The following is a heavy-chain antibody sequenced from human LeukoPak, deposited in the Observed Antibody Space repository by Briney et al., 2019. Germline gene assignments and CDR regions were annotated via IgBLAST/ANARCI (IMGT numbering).Heavy chain of an antibody. CDR2: ISSSSNYI. CDR1: GFTFTTYN. D-gene: IGHD4-17*01. CDR3: ARGPNGRTFDI. V-gene: IGHV3-21*01. J-gene: IGHJ3*02. Sequence: PGGALRLSCAASGFTFTTYNMNWVRQAPGKGLEWVSFISSSSNYIYYADSVKGRFTISRDEAEDSLYLQMNSLTAEDTAVYYCARGPNGRTFDIWGQGTMVTVSS.